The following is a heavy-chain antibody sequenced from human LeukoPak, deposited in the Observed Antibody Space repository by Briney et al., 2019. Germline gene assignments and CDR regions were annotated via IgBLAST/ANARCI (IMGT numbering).Heavy chain of an antibody. J-gene: IGHJ4*02. CDR1: GFSFSSYW. D-gene: IGHD6-13*01. CDR3: ARDGWGPYSSTSDY. V-gene: IGHV3-7*03. Sequence: GGSLRLSCAASGFSFSSYWMSWVRQAPGKGLEWVANIKQDGSEKYYVDSVKGRFTISRDNAKNSLYLQMNSLRAEDTAVYYCARDGWGPYSSTSDYWGQGTLVTVS. CDR2: IKQDGSEK.